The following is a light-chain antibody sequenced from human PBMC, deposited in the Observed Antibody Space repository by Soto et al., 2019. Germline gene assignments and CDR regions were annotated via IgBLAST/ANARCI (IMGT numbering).Light chain of an antibody. Sequence: EIVLTQSPGTLSLSPGERATLSCRASQSVSSNYLAWYQQKPGQAPRLLIYGASTRATGIPDRFSGSGSGTDFTLTISRLEPEDFAVYYCQQYANSPPTFGQGTKWISN. CDR3: QQYANSPPT. CDR2: GAS. V-gene: IGKV3-20*01. J-gene: IGKJ1*01. CDR1: QSVSSNY.